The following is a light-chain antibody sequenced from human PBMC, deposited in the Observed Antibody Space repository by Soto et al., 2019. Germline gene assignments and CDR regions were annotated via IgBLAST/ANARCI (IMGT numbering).Light chain of an antibody. Sequence: QSALTQPASVSGSPGQSITISCTGTSSDVGSYNYVSWYQQYPGTAPKLMISDVSNRPSGVSYRFSGSKSGNTASLTISGLQAEDEADYYSSSYTTSSTHVVFGGGTKLTVL. CDR1: SSDVGSYNY. V-gene: IGLV2-14*01. CDR2: DVS. J-gene: IGLJ2*01. CDR3: SSYTTSSTHVV.